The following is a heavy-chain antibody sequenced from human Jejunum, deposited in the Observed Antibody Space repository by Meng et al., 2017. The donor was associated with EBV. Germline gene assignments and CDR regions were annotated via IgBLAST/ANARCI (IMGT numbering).Heavy chain of an antibody. Sequence: EGQLVESGGGLVQPGDSLRLSCAASGFTLSSYWMHCVRQAPGKGLVWVSRINSDGSKTNYADSVKGRFTISRDIAKNTLYLQLNSLRADDTAVYYCVRGPPPDTWGQGTLVTVSS. V-gene: IGHV3-74*01. CDR1: GFTLSSYW. CDR3: VRGPPPDT. CDR2: INSDGSKT. J-gene: IGHJ5*02.